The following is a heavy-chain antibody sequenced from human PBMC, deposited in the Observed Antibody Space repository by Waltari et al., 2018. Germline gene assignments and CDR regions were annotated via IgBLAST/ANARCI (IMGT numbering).Heavy chain of an antibody. Sequence: GGSLRLPCAAPGFSFTNAWMNWVRQAPGKGLQWVGRIKSKTDGGATDFAAPVKGRFTISRDDSKNTLFLQMNSLKTEDTAVYYCTTDVYSGSFLNAFDIWGQGTMVTVSS. CDR3: TTDVYSGSFLNAFDI. CDR1: GFSFTNAW. J-gene: IGHJ3*02. CDR2: IKSKTDGGAT. V-gene: IGHV3-15*07. D-gene: IGHD1-26*01.